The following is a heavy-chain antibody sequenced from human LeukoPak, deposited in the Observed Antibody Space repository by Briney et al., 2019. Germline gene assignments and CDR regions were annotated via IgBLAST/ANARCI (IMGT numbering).Heavy chain of an antibody. V-gene: IGHV4-39*07. CDR3: ARDGPNVDTAMVDAFDI. D-gene: IGHD5-18*01. CDR1: GGSISSSSYY. Sequence: SETLSLTCTVSGGSISSSSYYWGWIRQPPGKGLEWIGSIYYSGSTYYNPSLKSRVTISVDTSKNQFSLKLSSVTAADTAVYYCARDGPNVDTAMVDAFDIWGQGTMVTVSS. CDR2: IYYSGST. J-gene: IGHJ3*02.